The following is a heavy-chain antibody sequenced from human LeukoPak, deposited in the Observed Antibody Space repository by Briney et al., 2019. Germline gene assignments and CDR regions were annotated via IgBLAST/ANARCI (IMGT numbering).Heavy chain of an antibody. V-gene: IGHV1-18*01. CDR3: ARVSPASGYYYYYYYGMDV. J-gene: IGHJ6*02. CDR2: ISAYNGNI. Sequence: ASVKVSCKASGYTFTSYGISWVRQAPGQGLEWMGWISAYNGNINYAQKLQGRVTMTTDTSTSTAYMELRSPRSDDTAVYYCARVSPASGYYYYYYYGMDVWGQGTTVTVSS. CDR1: GYTFTSYG. D-gene: IGHD2/OR15-2a*01.